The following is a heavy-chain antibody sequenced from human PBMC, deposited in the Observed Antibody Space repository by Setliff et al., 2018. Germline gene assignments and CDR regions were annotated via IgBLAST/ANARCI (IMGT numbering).Heavy chain of an antibody. V-gene: IGHV3-73*01. CDR3: TRSASSGSYQDYYMDV. J-gene: IGHJ6*03. CDR1: GFTFSSYS. CDR2: IRSHANNDAT. Sequence: PGGSLRLSCAASGFTFSSYSMNWVRQAAGRGLEWVGRIRSHANNDATAYAASANGRFTISRDDSKNTAYLQMNSLKTEDTAVYYCTRSASSGSYQDYYMDVWGKGTTVTVSS. D-gene: IGHD3-10*01.